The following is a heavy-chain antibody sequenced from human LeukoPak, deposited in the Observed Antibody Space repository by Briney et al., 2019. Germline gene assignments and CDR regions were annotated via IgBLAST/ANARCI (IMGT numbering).Heavy chain of an antibody. D-gene: IGHD1-26*01. CDR1: GGTFSSYA. CDR3: ARDSVRGSYGYYYYYMDV. Sequence: SVKVSCKASGGTFSSYAISWVRQAPGQGLEWMGGIIPIFGTANYAQKFQGRVTITADESTSTAYMELSSLRSEDTAVYYCARDSVRGSYGYYYYYMDVWGKGTTVTISS. V-gene: IGHV1-69*01. J-gene: IGHJ6*03. CDR2: IIPIFGTA.